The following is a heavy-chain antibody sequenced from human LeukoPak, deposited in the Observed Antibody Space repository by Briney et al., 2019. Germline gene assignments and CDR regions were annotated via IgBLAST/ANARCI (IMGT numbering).Heavy chain of an antibody. D-gene: IGHD4-17*01. CDR1: GYTFTGYY. V-gene: IGHV1-2*02. J-gene: IGHJ4*02. CDR3: AIDPDDGDYLDF. Sequence: GASVKVSCKASGYTFTGYYRHWVRQAPGQGLEWMGWINPNTGGTNFAQKFQGKVTVTRDTSISTAYMELSRLRSDDMAVYYCAIDPDDGDYLDFWGQGTLVTVSS. CDR2: INPNTGGT.